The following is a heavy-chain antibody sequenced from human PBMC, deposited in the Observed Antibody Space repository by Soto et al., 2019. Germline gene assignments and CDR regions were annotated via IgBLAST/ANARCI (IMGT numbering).Heavy chain of an antibody. CDR3: ARGGTRIDY. J-gene: IGHJ4*02. CDR2: ISAYNGNT. D-gene: IGHD3-16*01. V-gene: IGHV1-18*01. Sequence: QVQLVQSGAEVKKPGASVKVSCKASGYTFTNFGISWVRQAPAQVLEWMGWISAYNGNTSYAQNFQGRVTMTTDTSTSTAYMELRSLRSDDREGYYCARGGTRIDYWGQGTLVTVSS. CDR1: GYTFTNFG.